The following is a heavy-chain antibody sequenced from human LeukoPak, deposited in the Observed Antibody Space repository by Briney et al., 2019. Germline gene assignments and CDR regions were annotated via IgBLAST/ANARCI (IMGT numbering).Heavy chain of an antibody. D-gene: IGHD6-19*01. Sequence: GGSLRLSCAASGFTFSSYAMHWVRQAPGKGLEWVAVISYDGSNKYYADSVKGRFTISRDNSKNTLYLQMNSLRAEDTAVYYCARDENFIAVAGSGHFDYWGQGTLVTVSS. J-gene: IGHJ4*02. V-gene: IGHV3-30-3*01. CDR1: GFTFSSYA. CDR3: ARDENFIAVAGSGHFDY. CDR2: ISYDGSNK.